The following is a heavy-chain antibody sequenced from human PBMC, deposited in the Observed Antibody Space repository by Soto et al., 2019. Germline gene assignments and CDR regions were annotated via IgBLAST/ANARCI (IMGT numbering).Heavy chain of an antibody. CDR2: ISSDGRSK. D-gene: IGHD1-26*01. CDR1: GFTFNSYA. V-gene: IGHV3-30*18. CDR3: AKEFQWELHAFDI. Sequence: GGSLRLSCAASGFTFNSYAMHWVRQAPGKGLEWVAGISSDGRSKHVADSLKGQFIISRDNSRKTVYLRFNSLRADYTAVYYCAKEFQWELHAFDIWGQGTMVTVSS. J-gene: IGHJ3*02.